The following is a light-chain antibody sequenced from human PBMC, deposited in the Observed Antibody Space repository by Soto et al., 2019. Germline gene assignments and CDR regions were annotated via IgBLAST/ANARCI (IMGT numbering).Light chain of an antibody. J-gene: IGKJ1*01. CDR2: GAS. Sequence: EIVMTQSQATLSVSPGEGASLSCRASQSVSSNLAWYQQKPGQAPRLLIYGASTRATGIPARFSGSGSGTEFTLTISSLQSEDFAVYYCQPYNNWPPWTFGQGTKVDIK. CDR1: QSVSSN. V-gene: IGKV3-15*01. CDR3: QPYNNWPPWT.